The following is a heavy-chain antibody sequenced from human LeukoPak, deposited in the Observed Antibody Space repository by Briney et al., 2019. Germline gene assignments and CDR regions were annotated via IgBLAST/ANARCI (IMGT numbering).Heavy chain of an antibody. CDR2: ISSSSSYT. D-gene: IGHD2-2*02. CDR3: ARGGRSIPAAIDY. V-gene: IGHV3-11*06. J-gene: IGHJ4*02. CDR1: GFTFSDYY. Sequence: GGSLRLSCAASGFTFSDYYMSWLRQAPGKGLEWVSYISSSSSYTNYADSVKGRFTISRDNAKNSLYLQMNSLRAEDTAVYYCARGGRSIPAAIDYWGQGTLATVSS.